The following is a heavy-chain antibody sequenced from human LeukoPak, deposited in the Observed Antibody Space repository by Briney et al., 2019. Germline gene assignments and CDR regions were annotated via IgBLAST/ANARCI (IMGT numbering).Heavy chain of an antibody. V-gene: IGHV2-5*02. CDR2: IYWDDDE. J-gene: IGHJ4*02. D-gene: IGHD2-2*01. CDR1: GFSLSNSGVG. CDR3: AHGQTSNSLAY. Sequence: SGPTLVNPTETLTLTCSFSGFSLSNSGVGVGWIRQPPGKALEWLALIYWDDDERYSPSLRQAHHHQGHFQKPGVPYMTNMDPVDTATYYCAHGQTSNSLAYWGQGILVTVSS.